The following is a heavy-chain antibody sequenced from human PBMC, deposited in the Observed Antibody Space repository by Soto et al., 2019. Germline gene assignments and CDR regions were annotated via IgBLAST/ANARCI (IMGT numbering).Heavy chain of an antibody. Sequence: QVQPVQSGSEVKKPGSSVRVSCKTGSFYAVSWVRQAPGQGLAWMGGLIPVFDTPSYAQKFQGRLTITADESKSTAYMELSRLRSEGAALYYCASTPGTGRYSYYGMDAWDQGIAVTVSS. CDR3: ASTPGTGRYSYYGMDA. J-gene: IGHJ6*02. V-gene: IGHV1-69*01. D-gene: IGHD4-4*01. CDR2: LIPVFDTP. CDR1: SFYA.